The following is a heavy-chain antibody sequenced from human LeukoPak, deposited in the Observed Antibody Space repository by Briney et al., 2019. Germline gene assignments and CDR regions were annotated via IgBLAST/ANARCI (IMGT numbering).Heavy chain of an antibody. CDR1: GFTVSSNY. J-gene: IGHJ4*02. CDR3: AREDDILTGYYNAFDY. Sequence: GGSLRLSCADSGFTVSSNYMNWVRQAPGKGLEWVSYISSGSGAIYYADSVKGRFIISRDNAKNSLYLQMNSLRDEDTAVYYCAREDDILTGYYNAFDYWGQGTLVTVSS. V-gene: IGHV3-48*02. CDR2: ISSGSGAI. D-gene: IGHD3-9*01.